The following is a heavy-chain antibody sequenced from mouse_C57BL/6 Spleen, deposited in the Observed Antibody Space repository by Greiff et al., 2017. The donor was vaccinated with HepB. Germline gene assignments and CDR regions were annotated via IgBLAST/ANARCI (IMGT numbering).Heavy chain of an antibody. CDR2: INPNNGGT. J-gene: IGHJ3*01. V-gene: IGHV1-26*01. CDR1: GYTFTDYY. CDR3: ARVGVYDYDVPY. Sequence: EVQLQQSGPELVKPGASVKISCKASGYTFTDYYMNWVKQSHGKSLEWIGDINPNNGGTSYNQKFKGKATLTVDKSSSTAYMELRSLTSEDSAVYYCARVGVYDYDVPYWGQGTLVTVSA. D-gene: IGHD2-4*01.